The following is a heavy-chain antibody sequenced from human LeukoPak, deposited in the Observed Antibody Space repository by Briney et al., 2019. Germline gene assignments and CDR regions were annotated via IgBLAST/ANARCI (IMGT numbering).Heavy chain of an antibody. D-gene: IGHD6-19*01. CDR3: AKDRGSSGWYPLWYFDL. V-gene: IGHV3-30*02. CDR2: IRYDGSNK. J-gene: IGHJ2*01. Sequence: PGGSLRLSCAASGFTFSSYGMHWVRQAPGKGLEWVAFIRYDGSNKYYADSVKGRFTISRDNSKNTLYLQMNSLRAEYTAVYYCAKDRGSSGWYPLWYFDLWGRGTLVTVAS. CDR1: GFTFSSYG.